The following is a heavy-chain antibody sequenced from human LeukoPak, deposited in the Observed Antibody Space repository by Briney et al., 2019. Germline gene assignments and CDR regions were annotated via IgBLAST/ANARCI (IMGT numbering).Heavy chain of an antibody. J-gene: IGHJ2*01. CDR3: ARSDCTVGSCYSWYFNL. D-gene: IGHD2-21*01. Sequence: ASVKVSCKASGYTLISYDIHWVRQVPGHGPEWMGWMNPNSGLTAFAQQFRGRVTASRDTSTGTTYLELNRLTSDDTAVYYCARSDCTVGSCYSWYFNLWGRGTLVTVSS. CDR1: GYTLISYD. CDR2: MNPNSGLT. V-gene: IGHV1-8*01.